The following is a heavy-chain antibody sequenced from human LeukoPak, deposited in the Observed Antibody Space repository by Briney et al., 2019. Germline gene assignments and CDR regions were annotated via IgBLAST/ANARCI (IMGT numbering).Heavy chain of an antibody. D-gene: IGHD3-22*01. CDR2: MNPSSGNT. J-gene: IGHJ4*02. V-gene: IGHV1-8*02. CDR1: GYTFINND. CDR3: ARDPGAYYYDSSGYYIDY. Sequence: ASVKVSCKASGYTFINNDINWVRQATGQGLEWMGWMNPSSGNTGYAQKFQGRVTMTRDMSTSTVYMELSSLRSEDTAVYYCARDPGAYYYDSSGYYIDYWGQGTLVTVSS.